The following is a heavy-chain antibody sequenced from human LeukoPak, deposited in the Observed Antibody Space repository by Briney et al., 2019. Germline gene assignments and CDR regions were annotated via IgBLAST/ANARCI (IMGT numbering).Heavy chain of an antibody. J-gene: IGHJ3*02. Sequence: GASVKVSCKASGYTFTSYYMHWVRQAPGQGLEWMGIINPSGGSTSYAQKFQGRVTMTRDMSTSTVYMELSSLRSEDTAVYYCARDRQGTMIVESAFDIWGQGTMVTVSS. CDR3: ARDRQGTMIVESAFDI. V-gene: IGHV1-46*01. D-gene: IGHD3-22*01. CDR2: INPSGGST. CDR1: GYTFTSYY.